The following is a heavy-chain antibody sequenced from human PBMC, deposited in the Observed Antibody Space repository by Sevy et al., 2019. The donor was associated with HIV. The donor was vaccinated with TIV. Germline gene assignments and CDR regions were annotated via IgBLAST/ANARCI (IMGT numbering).Heavy chain of an antibody. D-gene: IGHD3-22*01. J-gene: IGHJ4*02. CDR3: AREFFYDSSDYYTPAYYFDY. CDR1: GDSISSSY. Sequence: SETLSLTCAVSGDSISSSYWCWIRQPAGKGLEWIGRIYISESTNYNPSLKSRVTMSLDTSKNQFSLRLSSVTAADTAVYYCAREFFYDSSDYYTPAYYFDYWGQGTLVTVSS. CDR2: IYISEST. V-gene: IGHV4-4*07.